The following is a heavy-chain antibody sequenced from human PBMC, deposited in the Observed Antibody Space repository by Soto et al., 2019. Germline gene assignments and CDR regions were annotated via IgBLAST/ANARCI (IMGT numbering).Heavy chain of an antibody. CDR3: AKDLLPNTVTTCGS. V-gene: IGHV3-30*18. CDR2: ISSDGNNK. CDR1: GFTFDSYG. Sequence: QVQLVESGAGVVQPGRSLRLSCAASGFTFDSYGMHWVRQAPGKGLEWVAVISSDGNNKYYADSVKGRFTISRDNFKNTLYLQMSSLRADDTAVYYCAKDLLPNTVTTCGSWGQGTLVTVSS. J-gene: IGHJ5*02. D-gene: IGHD4-17*01.